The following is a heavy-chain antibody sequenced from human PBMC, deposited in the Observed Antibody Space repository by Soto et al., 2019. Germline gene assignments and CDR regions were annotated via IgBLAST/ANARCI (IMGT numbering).Heavy chain of an antibody. J-gene: IGHJ6*02. V-gene: IGHV1-46*03. Sequence: GASVKVSCKASGYTFTSYYMHWVRQAPGQGLEWMGIINPSGGSTSYAQKFQGRVTMTRGTSTSTVYMELSSLRSEDTAVYYCAIGYCSSTSCPYGMDVWGQGTTVTVSS. CDR3: AIGYCSSTSCPYGMDV. CDR1: GYTFTSYY. D-gene: IGHD2-2*01. CDR2: INPSGGST.